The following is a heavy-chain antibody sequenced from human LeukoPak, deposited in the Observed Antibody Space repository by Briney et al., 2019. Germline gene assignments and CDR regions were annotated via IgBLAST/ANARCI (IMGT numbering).Heavy chain of an antibody. J-gene: IGHJ4*02. Sequence: GGSLRLSCAASGFTVSSNYMSWVRQAPGKGLEWVSSIDSSGGYMFYADSVKGRFIISRDNAKDSLYLQMNSLRVEDTAVYYCARDNYDSSGPYYFDYWGQGTLVTVSS. V-gene: IGHV3-21*06. CDR1: GFTVSSNY. CDR2: IDSSGGYM. D-gene: IGHD3-22*01. CDR3: ARDNYDSSGPYYFDY.